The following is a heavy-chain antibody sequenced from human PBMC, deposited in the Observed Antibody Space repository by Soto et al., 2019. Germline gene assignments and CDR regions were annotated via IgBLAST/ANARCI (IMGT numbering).Heavy chain of an antibody. Sequence: EAQLVESGGGLVQPGGSLRLSCAASGFTFSVYTMHWVRQSPGKGLEWISSITSSATTISYADSVKGRFTISRDNAKSSLFLQMDTLRDEDTAVYYCARDGYSTSSDWPWFDPWGQGTLVTVSS. CDR3: ARDGYSTSSDWPWFDP. V-gene: IGHV3-48*02. CDR1: GFTFSVYT. CDR2: ITSSATTI. J-gene: IGHJ5*02. D-gene: IGHD6-6*01.